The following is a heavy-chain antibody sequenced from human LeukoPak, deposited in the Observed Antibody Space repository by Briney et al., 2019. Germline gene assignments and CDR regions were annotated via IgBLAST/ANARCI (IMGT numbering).Heavy chain of an antibody. CDR2: INHSGST. V-gene: IGHV4-34*01. J-gene: IGHJ3*02. CDR1: GGSFSGYY. CDR3: AREDVKAFDI. D-gene: IGHD2-15*01. Sequence: SETLSLTCAVYGGSFSGYYWSWIRQPPGKGLEWIGEINHSGSTNYNPSLKSRVTISVDTSKNQFSLKLSSVTAADTAVYYCAREDVKAFDIWGQGTMVTVSS.